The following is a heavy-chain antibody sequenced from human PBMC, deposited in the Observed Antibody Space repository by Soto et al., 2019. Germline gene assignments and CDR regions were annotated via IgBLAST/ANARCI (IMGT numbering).Heavy chain of an antibody. D-gene: IGHD2-2*02. V-gene: IGHV5-51*01. Sequence: GESLKISCKGSGYSFTSYWIGWVRQMPGKGLEWMGIIYPGDSDTRYSPSFQGQVTISADKSISTAYLQWSSLKASDTAMYYCAIGYQPLLYMHLSDAFDIWGQGTMVTVSS. J-gene: IGHJ3*02. CDR2: IYPGDSDT. CDR3: AIGYQPLLYMHLSDAFDI. CDR1: GYSFTSYW.